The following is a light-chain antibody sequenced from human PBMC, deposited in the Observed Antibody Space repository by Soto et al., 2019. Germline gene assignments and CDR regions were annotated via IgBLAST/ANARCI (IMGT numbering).Light chain of an antibody. Sequence: QSAVTQPACVSGSPGQSITISCTGTSSDVGSYNLVSWYQQHPGKAPKLMIHEGSKRPSGVSNRFSGSKSGNTASLTISGLQAEDEADYYCCSYAGSSTPYVFGTGTKVTAL. CDR1: SSDVGSYNL. CDR3: CSYAGSSTPYV. CDR2: EGS. J-gene: IGLJ1*01. V-gene: IGLV2-23*01.